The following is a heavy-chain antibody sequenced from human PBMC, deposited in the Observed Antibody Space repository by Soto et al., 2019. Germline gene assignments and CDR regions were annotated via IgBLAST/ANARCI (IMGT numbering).Heavy chain of an antibody. J-gene: IGHJ5*02. CDR2: ISGSGGST. V-gene: IGHV3-23*01. Sequence: EVQLLESGGGLVQPGGSLRLSCAASGFTFSSYAMSWVRQAPGKGLEWVSAISGSGGSTYYADSVKGRFTISRDNSKNTLYLQMNSLRAEDTAVYYCAKDPDAITMVRGVNITGWFDPWGQGTLVTVSS. CDR3: AKDPDAITMVRGVNITGWFDP. CDR1: GFTFSSYA. D-gene: IGHD3-10*01.